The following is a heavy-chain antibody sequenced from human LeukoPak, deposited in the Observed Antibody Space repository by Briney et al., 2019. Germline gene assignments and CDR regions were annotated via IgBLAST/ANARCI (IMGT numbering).Heavy chain of an antibody. CDR1: GGSISSSSYY. CDR3: ARDRYYYDSSGYYRLDY. D-gene: IGHD3-22*01. Sequence: PSETLSLTCTVTGGSISSSSYYWGWIRQPPGKGLEWIGSIYYSGSTYYNPSLKSRVTMSVDTSKNQFSLKLSSVTAVDTAVYYCARDRYYYDSSGYYRLDYWGQGTLVTVSS. J-gene: IGHJ4*02. V-gene: IGHV4-39*07. CDR2: IYYSGST.